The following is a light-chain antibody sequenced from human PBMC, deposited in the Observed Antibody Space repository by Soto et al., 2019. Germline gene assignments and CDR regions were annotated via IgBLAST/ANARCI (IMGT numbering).Light chain of an antibody. CDR1: QGISSW. V-gene: IGKV1D-16*01. CDR2: AAS. CDR3: QQYNSYPWT. Sequence: DIQMTQSPSSLSASVGDRVTITCRASQGISSWLAWYQQKPEKAPKPLIYAASSLQSGVPSRFSGSESRTDFTLTINSLQPEDFATYYCQQYNSYPWTFGQGTKVEIK. J-gene: IGKJ1*01.